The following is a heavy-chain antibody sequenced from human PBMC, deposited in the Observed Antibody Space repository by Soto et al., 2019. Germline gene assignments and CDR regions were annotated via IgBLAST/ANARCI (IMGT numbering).Heavy chain of an antibody. D-gene: IGHD3-10*01. CDR3: AQTAAGSGSYYFDS. CDR1: GFTFSDHY. V-gene: IGHV3-72*01. CDR2: SRNRGNSYTT. J-gene: IGHJ4*02. Sequence: EVQLVESGGGLVQPGGSLRLSCAASGFTFSDHYMDWVRQAPGKGLEWVGRSRNRGNSYTTEYVASVKGRFTISRDASNDLLNLQMNSLETADAAVYYCAQTAAGSGSYYFDSWGQGTLVTVSS.